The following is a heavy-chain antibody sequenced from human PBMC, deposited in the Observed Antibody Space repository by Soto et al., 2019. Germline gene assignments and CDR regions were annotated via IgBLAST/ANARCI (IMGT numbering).Heavy chain of an antibody. V-gene: IGHV1-3*01. CDR1: GYTFTSYA. D-gene: IGHD3-22*01. J-gene: IGHJ6*02. Sequence: GASVKVSCKASGYTFTSYAMHWVRQAPGQRLEWMGWINAGNGNTKYSQKFLGRVTMTRDTSTSTVYMELSSLRSEDTAVYYCARGGYYDTTGYYYGMDVWGQGTTVTVSS. CDR2: INAGNGNT. CDR3: ARGGYYDTTGYYYGMDV.